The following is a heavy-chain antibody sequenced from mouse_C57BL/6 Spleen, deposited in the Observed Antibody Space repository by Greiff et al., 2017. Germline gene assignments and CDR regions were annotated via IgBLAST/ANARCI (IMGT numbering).Heavy chain of an antibody. CDR2: INPGSGST. CDR3: AIGGETAQATLAY. D-gene: IGHD3-2*02. Sequence: VQLQQPGAELVKPGASVKMSCKASGYTFSSYWIIWVKQRPGQGLEWIGDINPGSGSTNYYEKFKSKATLTVNTSSSTAYMLLSSLTSEDSAVYYCAIGGETAQATLAYWGQGTLVTVSA. CDR1: GYTFSSYW. J-gene: IGHJ3*01. V-gene: IGHV1-55*01.